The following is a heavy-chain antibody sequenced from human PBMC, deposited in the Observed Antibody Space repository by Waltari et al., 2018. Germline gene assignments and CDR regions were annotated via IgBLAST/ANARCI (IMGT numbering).Heavy chain of an antibody. J-gene: IGHJ4*02. CDR1: GFTFSSYW. CDR3: ARDRDWNCGGDCSTGY. Sequence: EVQLVESGGGLVQPGGSLRLSCAASGFTFSSYWMSWVRQAPGKGLEWVANIKQDGSEKYYVDSVKGRFTISRDNAKNSLYLQMNSLRAEDTAVYYCARDRDWNCGGDCSTGYWGQGTLVTVSS. CDR2: IKQDGSEK. D-gene: IGHD2-21*01. V-gene: IGHV3-7*01.